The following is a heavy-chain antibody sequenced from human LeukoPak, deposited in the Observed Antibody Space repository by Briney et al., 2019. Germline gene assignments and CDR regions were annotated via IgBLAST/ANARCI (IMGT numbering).Heavy chain of an antibody. CDR2: IYYSGST. CDR3: ARHLRYFRDSGMDV. CDR1: GGSISSYY. Sequence: SETLSLTCTVSGGSISSYYWSWIRQPPGKGLEWIGYIYYSGSTNYNPSLKSRVTISVDTSKNQFSLKLSSVTAADTAVYYCARHLRYFRDSGMDVWGQGTTVTVPS. V-gene: IGHV4-59*08. J-gene: IGHJ6*02. D-gene: IGHD3-9*01.